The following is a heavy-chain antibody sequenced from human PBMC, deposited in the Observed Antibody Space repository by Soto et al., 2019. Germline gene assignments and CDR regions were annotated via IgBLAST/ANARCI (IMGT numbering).Heavy chain of an antibody. CDR1: GYSFTTDG. J-gene: IGHJ6*02. CDR2: ISGYNGNT. CDR3: ARECPAPYYYYGMDV. V-gene: IGHV1-18*01. Sequence: QVQLVQSGGEVKKPGASVKVSCKTSGYSFTTDGISWVRQAPGQGLEWMGWISGYNGNTNYAQKFQGRVTMTTDTSTSTAYMELRSLRSDDTAAYYCARECPAPYYYYGMDVWGQGSTVAVSS.